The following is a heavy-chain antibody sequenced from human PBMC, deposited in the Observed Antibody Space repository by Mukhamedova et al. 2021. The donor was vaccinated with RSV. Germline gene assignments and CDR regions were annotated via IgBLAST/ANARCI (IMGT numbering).Heavy chain of an antibody. CDR3: ARALSYYDIVTGYSTFDY. J-gene: IGHJ4*02. D-gene: IGHD3-9*01. CDR2: IHSDGSST. V-gene: IGHV3-74*01. Sequence: GWVSRIHSDGSSTNYADSVKGRFTISRDNAKNTLYLQMNSPRPEDTAVYYCARALSYYDIVTGYSTFDYCGQGTLVTVSS.